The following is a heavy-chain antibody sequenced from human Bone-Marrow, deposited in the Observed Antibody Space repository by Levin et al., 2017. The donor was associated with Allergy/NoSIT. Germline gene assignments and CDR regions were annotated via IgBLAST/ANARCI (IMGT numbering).Heavy chain of an antibody. V-gene: IGHV3-23*01. CDR2: ISGSGANT. Sequence: GGSLRLSCAASGFTFSNYAMSWVRQAPGKGLEWVSAISGSGANTYYADSVKGRFTISRDSSKNTLYLQMDSLRVADTAVYYCATRSAHIAASLDNYYYGLDVWGQGTTVTVSS. D-gene: IGHD6-6*01. CDR3: ATRSAHIAASLDNYYYGLDV. J-gene: IGHJ6*02. CDR1: GFTFSNYA.